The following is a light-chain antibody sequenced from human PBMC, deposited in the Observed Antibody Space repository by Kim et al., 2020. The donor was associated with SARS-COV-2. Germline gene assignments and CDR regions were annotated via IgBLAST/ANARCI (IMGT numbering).Light chain of an antibody. Sequence: RATINCKSSQSVLYSSNNKNYLSWYQQKPGQPPKLLISWASTRESGVPDRISGSGSGTDFTLTISSLQPEDVAVYYCQQSFSGWTFGQGTKVDIK. CDR2: WAS. CDR3: QQSFSGWT. J-gene: IGKJ1*01. CDR1: QSVLYSSNNKNY. V-gene: IGKV4-1*01.